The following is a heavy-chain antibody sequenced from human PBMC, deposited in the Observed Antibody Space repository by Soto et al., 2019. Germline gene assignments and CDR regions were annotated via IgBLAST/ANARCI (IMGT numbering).Heavy chain of an antibody. CDR3: WRDVGGSQLDY. J-gene: IGHJ4*02. CDR2: ISYDRKNK. V-gene: IGHV3-30*04. D-gene: IGHD3-10*01. Sequence: QVQLVESGGGVVKPGGSLKLSCAASGFTFSSHAMHWVRQAPGRGLEWVAGISYDRKNKFYAYSVKGRFTLARDNSKSTLYWQRNSLRVDDTALYYCWRDVGGSQLDYWGQGTLGTVSP. CDR1: GFTFSSHA.